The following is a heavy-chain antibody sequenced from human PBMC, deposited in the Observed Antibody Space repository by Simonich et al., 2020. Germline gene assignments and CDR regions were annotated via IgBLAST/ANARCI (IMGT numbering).Heavy chain of an antibody. Sequence: QVQLVESGGGVVQPGRYLRLSCAASGFTFISFGRHWVRQAQGKGLEWVAVIWYDGSNKYYADSVKGRLTISRDNSKNTLYLQMNSLRAEDTAMYYCAKSRIVGATTDAFDIWGQGTMVTVSS. CDR1: GFTFISFG. J-gene: IGHJ3*02. CDR3: AKSRIVGATTDAFDI. D-gene: IGHD1-26*01. CDR2: IWYDGSNK. V-gene: IGHV3-30*18.